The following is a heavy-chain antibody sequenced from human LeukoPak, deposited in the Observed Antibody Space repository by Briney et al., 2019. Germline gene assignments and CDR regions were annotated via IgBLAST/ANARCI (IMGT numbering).Heavy chain of an antibody. Sequence: PSETLSLTCTVSGGSLSSYYWSWVRQPAGKGLEWIGRIYTSGDTTYNPSLKSRVTLSVDTSKNQFSLKPTSVTAADTAVYYCARDQGWPFHFDCWGQGALVIVSS. V-gene: IGHV4-4*07. CDR3: ARDQGWPFHFDC. CDR1: GGSLSSYY. D-gene: IGHD6-19*01. J-gene: IGHJ4*02. CDR2: IYTSGDT.